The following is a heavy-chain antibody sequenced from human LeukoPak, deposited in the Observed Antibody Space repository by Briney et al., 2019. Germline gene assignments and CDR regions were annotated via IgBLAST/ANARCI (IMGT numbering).Heavy chain of an antibody. D-gene: IGHD3-3*01. Sequence: SETLSLTCTISGGSISSYYWSWIRQPPGKGLEWIGYIDYSGSTNYNPSLKSRVTISVDTSKNQFSLKLSSVTAADTAVYFCRRDPDFWSGYMDYWGQGTLVTVSS. CDR3: RRDPDFWSGYMDY. CDR2: IDYSGST. V-gene: IGHV4-59*01. J-gene: IGHJ4*02. CDR1: GGSISSYY.